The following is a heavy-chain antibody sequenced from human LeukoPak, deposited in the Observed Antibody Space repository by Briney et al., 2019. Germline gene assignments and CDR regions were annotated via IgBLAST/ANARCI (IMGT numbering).Heavy chain of an antibody. V-gene: IGHV3-23*01. CDR2: ISGRGSST. D-gene: IGHD3-3*01. CDR1: GFTFSNYA. J-gene: IGHJ3*02. CDR3: AKRITIFGVARGDAFDI. Sequence: GGSLRLSCAASGFTFSNYAMGWVRQAPGKGLECVSTISGRGSSTYYADSVKGRFTISRDNSKNALFLQMNSLRAEDTAVYYCAKRITIFGVARGDAFDIWGQGTMVTVSS.